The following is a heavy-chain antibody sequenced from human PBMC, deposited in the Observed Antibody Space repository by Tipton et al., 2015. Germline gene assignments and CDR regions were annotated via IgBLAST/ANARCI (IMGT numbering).Heavy chain of an antibody. J-gene: IGHJ4*02. Sequence: VQLVQSGAEVKKPGASVKVSCKASGYSFTDFYIHWVRQAPGQGLEWMGWINPNTGVTSHAQKFKGRFTMTRVTSISTAYMDLSRLRPDDTAFYYCARGGRRAITDYWGQGTLVSVSS. D-gene: IGHD1-26*01. CDR3: ARGGRRAITDY. V-gene: IGHV1-2*02. CDR1: GYSFTDFY. CDR2: INPNTGVT.